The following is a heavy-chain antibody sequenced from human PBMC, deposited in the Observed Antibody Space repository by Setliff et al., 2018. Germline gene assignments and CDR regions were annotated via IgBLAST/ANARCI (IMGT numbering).Heavy chain of an antibody. Sequence: GGSLRLSCAASGFTFSGYSMNWVRQAPGKGLEWVSSISRSSTYIYYADSMKGRFTISRDNAKNSLYLQMNSLRAEDTAVYCCATGTICSGDCFSGRLDYWGQGTLVTVSS. V-gene: IGHV3-21*04. CDR3: ATGTICSGDCFSGRLDY. CDR1: GFTFSGYS. J-gene: IGHJ4*02. CDR2: ISRSSTYI. D-gene: IGHD2-21*02.